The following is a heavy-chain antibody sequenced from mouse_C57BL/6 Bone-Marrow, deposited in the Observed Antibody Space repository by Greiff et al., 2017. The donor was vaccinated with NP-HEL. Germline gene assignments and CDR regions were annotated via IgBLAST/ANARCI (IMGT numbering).Heavy chain of an antibody. D-gene: IGHD1-1*01. CDR3: VRHNYGSKNYYAMDY. Sequence: EVKLVESGGGLVQPKGSLKLSCAASGFSFNTYAMNWVRQAPGKGLEWVARIRSKSNNYATYYADSVKDRFTISRDDSESMLYLQMNNLKTEDTAMYYCVRHNYGSKNYYAMDYWGQGTSVTVSS. CDR2: IRSKSNNYAT. J-gene: IGHJ4*01. CDR1: GFSFNTYA. V-gene: IGHV10-1*01.